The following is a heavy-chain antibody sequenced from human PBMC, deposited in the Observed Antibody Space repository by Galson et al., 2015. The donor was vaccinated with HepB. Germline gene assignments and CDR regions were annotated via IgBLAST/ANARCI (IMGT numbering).Heavy chain of an antibody. CDR3: ARDPQWPGAPDAYDI. CDR1: GFTSSDYS. CDR2: ISSGSSYI. V-gene: IGHV3-21*01. D-gene: IGHD6-19*01. J-gene: IGHJ3*02. Sequence: SLRLSCAASGFTSSDYSMNWVRHVPGKGLEWVSSISSGSSYIYYADSLKGRFTVSRDNGKNSLYLQMNSLRAEDTAMYFCARDPQWPGAPDAYDIWGQGTMVTVSS.